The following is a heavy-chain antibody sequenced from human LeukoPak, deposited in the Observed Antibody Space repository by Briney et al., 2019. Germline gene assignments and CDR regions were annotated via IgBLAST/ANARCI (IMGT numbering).Heavy chain of an antibody. CDR3: AKEMATMNAFDI. CDR2: IYSGGTT. D-gene: IGHD5-24*01. Sequence: GGSLRLSCVASGFTVSSNYMSWVRQAPGKGLEWVSVIYSGGTTDYKDSVKDRFIISRDNSKNTLYLQVNSLRAEDTAVYYCAKEMATMNAFDIWGQGTMVTVSS. J-gene: IGHJ3*02. CDR1: GFTVSSNY. V-gene: IGHV3-66*01.